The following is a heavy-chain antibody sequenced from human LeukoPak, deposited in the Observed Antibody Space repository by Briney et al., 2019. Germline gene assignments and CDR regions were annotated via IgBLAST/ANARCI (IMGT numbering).Heavy chain of an antibody. V-gene: IGHV4-59*01. D-gene: IGHD3-22*01. Sequence: SETLSLTCTVSGGSIRSYYWSWIRQSPGKGLESIGCIYYSGSTNYNPSLQSRVTISVDTSKNQFSLKLNSVTAADTAMYYCARSFSPNYYDLLDYWGQGTLVTVSS. CDR2: IYYSGST. CDR3: ARSFSPNYYDLLDY. CDR1: GGSIRSYY. J-gene: IGHJ4*02.